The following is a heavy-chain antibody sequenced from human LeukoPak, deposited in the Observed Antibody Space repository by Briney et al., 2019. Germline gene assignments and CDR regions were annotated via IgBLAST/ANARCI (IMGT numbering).Heavy chain of an antibody. D-gene: IGHD5-18*01. V-gene: IGHV3-15*01. Sequence: GGSLRLSCAASGFTFSNAWMSWVRQAPGKGLEWVGRIKSKTDGGTTDYAAPVKGRFTISRDDSKNTLYLQMNSLKTEDKAVYYCTVRTSGYSYGYGFDYWGQGTLVTVFS. J-gene: IGHJ4*02. CDR3: TVRTSGYSYGYGFDY. CDR2: IKSKTDGGTT. CDR1: GFTFSNAW.